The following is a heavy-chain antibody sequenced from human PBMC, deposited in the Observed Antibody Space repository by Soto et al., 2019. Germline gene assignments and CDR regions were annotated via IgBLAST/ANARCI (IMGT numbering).Heavy chain of an antibody. Sequence: GGSLRLSCAASGFTFRSYSMNWVRQAPGKGLEWVSFIYYDGSNRYYGDAVKGRFTISRDNSKSTLYLQMSSLRAEDTAVYYCARAFCTNGVCYYFFDYWGHGTLVTVSS. J-gene: IGHJ4*01. V-gene: IGHV3-33*08. CDR2: IYYDGSNR. CDR3: ARAFCTNGVCYYFFDY. D-gene: IGHD2-8*01. CDR1: GFTFRSYS.